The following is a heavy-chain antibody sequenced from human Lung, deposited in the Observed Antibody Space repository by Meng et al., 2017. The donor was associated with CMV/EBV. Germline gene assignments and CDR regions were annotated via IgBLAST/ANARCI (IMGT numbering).Heavy chain of an antibody. D-gene: IGHD2-15*01. V-gene: IGHV3-49*04. Sequence: GGSLRLSCTTSGFTFGDYAMSWVRQAPGKGPEWVGLIRRKADGGTTEYAASVKGRFTISRDDSRGVDYLQMNSLKIEDTAVYYCSRVQGKCSGVCLDVWGQGXTVTVSS. J-gene: IGHJ6*02. CDR1: GFTFGDYA. CDR3: SRVQGKCSGVCLDV. CDR2: IRRKADGGTT.